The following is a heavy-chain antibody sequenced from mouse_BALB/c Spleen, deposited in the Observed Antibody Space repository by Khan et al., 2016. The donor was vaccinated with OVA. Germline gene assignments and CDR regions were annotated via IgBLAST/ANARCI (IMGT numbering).Heavy chain of an antibody. CDR2: ISYSGDT. CDR1: GYSITSDYA. V-gene: IGHV3-2*02. Sequence: EVQLQESGPGLVKPSQSLSLTCTVTGYSITSDYAWNWIRQFPGNKLEWMGYISYSGDTAYNPSLKSRISITRDTSQKQFFLQLHSVTTEDTATYYCASRIRYYYGSNFEGYYVDYWGQGTTLTVSS. D-gene: IGHD1-1*01. CDR3: ASRIRYYYGSNFEGYYVDY. J-gene: IGHJ2*01.